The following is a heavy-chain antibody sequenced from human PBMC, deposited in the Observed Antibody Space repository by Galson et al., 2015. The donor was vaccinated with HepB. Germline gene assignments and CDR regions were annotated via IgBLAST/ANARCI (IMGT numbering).Heavy chain of an antibody. CDR1: GFSFNIYT. CDR3: ARDWAWGFWEDLLQTGFDV. D-gene: IGHD3-22*01. Sequence: SLRLSCAASGFSFNIYTMNWVRQVPGKGLEWVASISRSGRDMYYADSVKGRVTISRDNAQNSLNLEMKSLRVEDTAVYYCARDWAWGFWEDLLQTGFDVWGLGTRVTVSS. J-gene: IGHJ4*02. CDR2: ISRSGRDM. V-gene: IGHV3-21*01.